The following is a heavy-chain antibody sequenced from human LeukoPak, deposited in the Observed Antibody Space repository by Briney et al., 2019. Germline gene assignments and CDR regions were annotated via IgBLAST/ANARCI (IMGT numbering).Heavy chain of an antibody. CDR2: ISSSSSTL. CDR1: GFIFSSYN. D-gene: IGHD1-1*01. Sequence: GESLRLSCAASGFIFSSYNMNWVRQAPGKGLEWVSYISSSSSTLYYADSVKGRFTISRDNAKNSLYLQMNSLRAEDTAVYYCARDGNYYGMDVWGQGTTVTVSS. V-gene: IGHV3-48*04. J-gene: IGHJ6*02. CDR3: ARDGNYYGMDV.